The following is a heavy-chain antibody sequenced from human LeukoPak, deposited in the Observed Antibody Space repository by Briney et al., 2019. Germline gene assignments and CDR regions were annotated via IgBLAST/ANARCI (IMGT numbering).Heavy chain of an antibody. CDR1: GGSISSGGYY. CDR3: ATWSTYDSSANDAFDI. Sequence: PSETLSLTCTVSGGSISSGGYYWSWIRQPPGKGLEWIGYIYHSGSTYYNPSLKSRVTISVDRSKNQFSLKLSSVTAADTAVYYCATWSTYDSSANDAFDIWGQGTMVTVSS. V-gene: IGHV4-30-2*01. J-gene: IGHJ3*02. CDR2: IYHSGST. D-gene: IGHD3-22*01.